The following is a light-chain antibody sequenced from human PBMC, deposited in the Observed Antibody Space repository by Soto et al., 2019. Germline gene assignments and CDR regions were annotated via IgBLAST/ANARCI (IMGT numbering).Light chain of an antibody. V-gene: IGLV3-21*02. CDR1: NIGSKS. Sequence: SYELTQPPSVSAAPGQTARITCGGNNIGSKSVHWYQQKPGRAPVLVVDDDSDRPSGIPERFAGSNSGNTATLTISRVEAGDEADSFCHVWDSSSEHVFGTGSKVTVL. CDR2: DDS. J-gene: IGLJ1*01. CDR3: HVWDSSSEHV.